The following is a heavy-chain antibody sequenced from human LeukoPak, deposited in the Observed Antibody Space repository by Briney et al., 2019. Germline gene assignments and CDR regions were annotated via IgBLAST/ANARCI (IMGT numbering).Heavy chain of an antibody. J-gene: IGHJ4*02. Sequence: PSQTLSLTCTVSGDSISSGNYYWSWIRQHPGKGLEWIGNIYYSGTTSYNPSLKSRVTISLDTSKNQFSVKLTSVTDADTAVYYCARDRGISGYNGFPYSDYWGLGTLVTVSS. CDR1: GDSISSGNYY. V-gene: IGHV4-31*03. CDR2: IYYSGTT. CDR3: ARDRGISGYNGFPYSDY. D-gene: IGHD5-12*01.